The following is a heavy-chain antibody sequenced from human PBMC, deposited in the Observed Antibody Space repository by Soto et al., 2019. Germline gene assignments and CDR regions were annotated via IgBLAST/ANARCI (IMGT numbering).Heavy chain of an antibody. CDR2: IYWDDDK. CDR1: GFSLRTSGVG. Sequence: QITLKESGPTLVKPTQTLTLTCTFSGFSLRTSGVGVGWIRQPPGKALAWLALIYWDDDKRYSPSLKSRVTINKDTSKKQVVLTLTNIDPVDTASYYCAPNGCSGSFLDYWGQGILVTVSS. CDR3: APNGCSGSFLDY. J-gene: IGHJ4*02. V-gene: IGHV2-5*02. D-gene: IGHD3-10*02.